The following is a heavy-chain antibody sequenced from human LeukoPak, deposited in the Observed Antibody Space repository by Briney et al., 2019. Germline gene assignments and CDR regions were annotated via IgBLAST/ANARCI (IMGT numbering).Heavy chain of an antibody. V-gene: IGHV3-11*01. CDR1: GFRFSDYY. CDR2: ISGSGDNI. Sequence: GGSLRLSCAASGFRFSDYYMSWIRQAPGKGLEWISYISGSGDNIYYAGPVQGRFTISRDNSKNSLFLQLNSLTPEDTAVYYCARDGGHYHAENHYDVNYWGQGTLVTVSS. D-gene: IGHD3-16*01. J-gene: IGHJ4*02. CDR3: ARDGGHYHAENHYDVNY.